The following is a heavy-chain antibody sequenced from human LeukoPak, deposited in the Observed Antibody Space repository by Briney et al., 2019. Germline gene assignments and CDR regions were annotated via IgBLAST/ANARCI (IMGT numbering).Heavy chain of an antibody. CDR2: IIPIFGTA. J-gene: IGHJ6*04. D-gene: IGHD6-6*01. Sequence: SVKVSCKASGGTFSSYAISWVRQAPGQGLEWMGRIIPIFGTANYAQKFQGRVTITTDESTSTAYMELSSLRSGDTAVYYCARGGSEQLAPSPMDVWGKGTTVTVSS. CDR1: GGTFSSYA. CDR3: ARGGSEQLAPSPMDV. V-gene: IGHV1-69*05.